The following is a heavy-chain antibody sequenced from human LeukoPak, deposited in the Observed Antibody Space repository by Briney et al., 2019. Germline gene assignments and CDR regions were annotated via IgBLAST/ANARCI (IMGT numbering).Heavy chain of an antibody. J-gene: IGHJ4*02. CDR2: ISSSGSTI. D-gene: IGHD6-19*01. Sequence: PGGSLRLSCAASGFTFSSHSVNWVRQAPGKGLEWVSYISSSGSTIYYADSVKGRFSISRDNAKNSLHLQMNSLRVEDTAVYYCARGTVAGKAPYWGQGTLVTVSS. CDR3: ARGTVAGKAPY. V-gene: IGHV3-48*01. CDR1: GFTFSSHS.